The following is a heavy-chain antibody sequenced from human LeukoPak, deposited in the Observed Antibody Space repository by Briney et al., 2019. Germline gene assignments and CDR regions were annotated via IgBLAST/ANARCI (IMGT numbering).Heavy chain of an antibody. CDR1: GFTFSNYW. Sequence: GGSLRLSCAASGFTFSNYWMHWVRQAPGKGPVWVSRINSDGSSTSYADSVKGRFTISRDNAKNTLYLQMNSLRAEDTAVYYCARDPRPTGVEVAATSLDYWGQGALVTVCS. CDR3: ARDPRPTGVEVAATSLDY. V-gene: IGHV3-74*01. D-gene: IGHD2-15*01. CDR2: INSDGSST. J-gene: IGHJ4*02.